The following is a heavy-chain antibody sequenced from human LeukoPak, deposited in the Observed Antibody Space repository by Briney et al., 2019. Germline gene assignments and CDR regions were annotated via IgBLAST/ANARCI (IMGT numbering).Heavy chain of an antibody. CDR3: ARDGPSGSGYTYFDY. CDR1: AGSISSYY. V-gene: IGHV4-59*12. D-gene: IGHD3-22*01. J-gene: IGHJ4*02. CDR2: IYYDGTT. Sequence: SETLSLTCTVSAGSISSYYWTWIRQSPGKGLEWVGYIYYDGTTKYNPSLKSRVTISVDTSKNQFSLKLSSVTAADTAVYYCARDGPSGSGYTYFDYWGQGTLVTVSS.